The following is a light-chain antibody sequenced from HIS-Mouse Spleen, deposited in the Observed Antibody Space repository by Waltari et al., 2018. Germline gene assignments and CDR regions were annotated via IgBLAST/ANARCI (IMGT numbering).Light chain of an antibody. CDR1: SNHVGGYNY. J-gene: IGLJ1*01. Sequence: QSALTQPASVSGSPGQSIPLSCTGTSNHVGGYNYVSWYQQHPGRAPKLMIYEVSNRPSGVSNRFSGSKSGNTASLTISGLQAEDEADYYCSSYTSSSTPYVFGTGTKVTVL. V-gene: IGLV2-14*01. CDR3: SSYTSSSTPYV. CDR2: EVS.